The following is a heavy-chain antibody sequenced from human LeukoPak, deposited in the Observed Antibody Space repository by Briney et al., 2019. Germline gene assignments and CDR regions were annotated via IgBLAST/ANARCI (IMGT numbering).Heavy chain of an antibody. Sequence: PSETLSLTCTVSGDSISSSDYCWSWIRQPPGRGLEFVGCLYFSGSTYYNPSLNGRVTISVDTSKNQFSLNLYSMTAAGTALYFCARHRSHHGWFDPWGQGTLVTVSS. CDR2: LYFSGST. CDR3: ARHRSHHGWFDP. CDR1: GDSISSSDYC. V-gene: IGHV4-39*01. J-gene: IGHJ5*02. D-gene: IGHD2-8*01.